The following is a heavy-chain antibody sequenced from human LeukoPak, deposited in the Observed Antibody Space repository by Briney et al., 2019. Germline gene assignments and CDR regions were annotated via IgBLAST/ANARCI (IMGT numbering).Heavy chain of an antibody. J-gene: IGHJ4*02. Sequence: ASVKLSCKTSRYTFTDYYIHWVRQAPGQGLEWMAWMNPKRGDTSYAQKFQGRVTMTRDTSISTAYMELSRLRFDDTAVYYCARNKEGKSLDYWGQGTLVTVSS. V-gene: IGHV1-2*02. CDR2: MNPKRGDT. CDR3: ARNKEGKSLDY. CDR1: RYTFTDYY.